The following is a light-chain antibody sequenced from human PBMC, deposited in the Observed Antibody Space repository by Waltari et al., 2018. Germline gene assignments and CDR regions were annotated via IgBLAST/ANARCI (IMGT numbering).Light chain of an antibody. CDR1: QSVTRA. CDR3: QHYVRLPAT. CDR2: GAS. V-gene: IGKV3-20*01. Sequence: EILLTQSPGTLSLSPGEKATLSCRPSQSVTRALAWYQQKPGQAPRLLIYGASNRATGIPDRFSGSGSGTDFSLTISRLEPEDFAVYYCQHYVRLPATFGQGTKVEIK. J-gene: IGKJ1*01.